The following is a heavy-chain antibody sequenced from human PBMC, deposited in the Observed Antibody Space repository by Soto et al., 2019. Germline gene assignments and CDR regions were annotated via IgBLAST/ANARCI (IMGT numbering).Heavy chain of an antibody. V-gene: IGHV4-30-4*01. J-gene: IGHJ4*02. D-gene: IGHD4-17*01. CDR3: ARAKGDYFGSFRTPYHY. CDR2: IYYSGST. Sequence: SETLSLTCTVSGGSISSGDYYWSWIRQPPGKGLEWIGYIYYSGSTYYNPSLKSRVTISVDTSKNQFSLKLSSVTAADTAVYYCARAKGDYFGSFRTPYHYWGQGTLVTVSS. CDR1: GGSISSGDYY.